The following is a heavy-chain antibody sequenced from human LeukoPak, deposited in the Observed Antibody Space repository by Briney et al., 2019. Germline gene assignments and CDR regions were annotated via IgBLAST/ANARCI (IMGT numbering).Heavy chain of an antibody. D-gene: IGHD4-17*01. CDR2: IYYSGST. Sequence: SETLSLTCTVSGGSLSSYYWSWIRQPPGKGLEWIGYIYYSGSTNYNPSLKSRVTISVDTSKNQFSLKLSSVTAADTAVYYCATSTVTTFWGAYYFDYWGQGTLVTVSS. CDR3: ATSTVTTFWGAYYFDY. J-gene: IGHJ4*02. CDR1: GGSLSSYY. V-gene: IGHV4-59*01.